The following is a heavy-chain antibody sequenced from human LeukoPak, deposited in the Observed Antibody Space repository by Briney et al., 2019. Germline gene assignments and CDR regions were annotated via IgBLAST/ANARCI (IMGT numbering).Heavy chain of an antibody. V-gene: IGHV3-74*03. D-gene: IGHD2-15*01. CDR1: GFNFSIYW. CDR2: INSDGSRR. Sequence: QSGGSLRLSCAASGFNFSIYWMHWVRQAPGKGLVWVSRINSDGSRRMYADSVKGRFTISRDNAKNTLYLQMNSLRAEDTATYFCTRGGYCGADNCYSGGDYFDPWGQGTLVTVSS. CDR3: TRGGYCGADNCYSGGDYFDP. J-gene: IGHJ5*02.